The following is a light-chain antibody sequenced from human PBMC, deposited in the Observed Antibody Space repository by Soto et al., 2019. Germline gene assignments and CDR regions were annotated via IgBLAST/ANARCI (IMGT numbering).Light chain of an antibody. V-gene: IGLV2-14*01. CDR1: SSDVGGYNY. CDR3: SSYTSSRAYV. Sequence: QSVLTQPASVSGSPGQSITISCTGTSSDVGGYNYVSWYQQQSGKAPKLMIHEVSNRPSGVSSRFSGSKSGNTASLTISGLQADDEADYYCSSYTSSRAYVFGIGTKVTVL. CDR2: EVS. J-gene: IGLJ1*01.